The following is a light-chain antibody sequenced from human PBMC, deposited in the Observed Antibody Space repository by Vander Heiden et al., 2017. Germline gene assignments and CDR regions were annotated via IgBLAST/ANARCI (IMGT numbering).Light chain of an antibody. V-gene: IGLV2-23*02. J-gene: IGLJ2*01. Sequence: QSALTQPASVSGSPGPSITISCTGTSSDVGSYNLVSWDQQHPGKAPKLVSYEVSKRPSEVSNRFSGSKSGNTASLTISGLQAEDEADYYCCSYAGSSTHVVFGGGTKLTGL. CDR2: EVS. CDR3: CSYAGSSTHVV. CDR1: SSDVGSYNL.